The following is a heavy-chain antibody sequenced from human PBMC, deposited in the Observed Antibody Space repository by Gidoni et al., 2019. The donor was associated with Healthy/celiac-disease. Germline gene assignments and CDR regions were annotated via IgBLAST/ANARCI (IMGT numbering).Heavy chain of an antibody. J-gene: IGHJ3*02. CDR2: IYYSGST. Sequence: QLQLQESGPGLVKPSETLSLTCTVSGGSISSSSYYWGWIRQPPGKGLEWIGSIYYSGSTYYNPALKSRVTISVDTSKNQFSLKLSSVTAADTAVYYCARALLRFLEYDAFDIWGQGTMVTVSS. V-gene: IGHV4-39*01. D-gene: IGHD3-3*01. CDR1: GGSISSSSYY. CDR3: ARALLRFLEYDAFDI.